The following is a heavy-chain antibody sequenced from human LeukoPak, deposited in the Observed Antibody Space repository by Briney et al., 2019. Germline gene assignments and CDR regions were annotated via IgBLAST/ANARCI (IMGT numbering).Heavy chain of an antibody. CDR3: ARATPPPLGPATFDYYYGMDV. CDR2: INPNSGGT. V-gene: IGHV1-2*02. D-gene: IGHD3-3*02. Sequence: ASVKVSCKASGYTFTGYYMHWVRQAPGQGLEWMGWINPNSGGTNYAQKFQGRVTMTRDTSISTAYMELSRLRSDDTAVYYCARATPPPLGPATFDYYYGMDVWGQGTTVTVSS. CDR1: GYTFTGYY. J-gene: IGHJ6*02.